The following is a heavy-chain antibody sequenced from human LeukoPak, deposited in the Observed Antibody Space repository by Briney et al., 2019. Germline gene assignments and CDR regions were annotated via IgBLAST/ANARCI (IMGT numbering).Heavy chain of an antibody. J-gene: IGHJ3*02. V-gene: IGHV3-30*02. CDR1: GFTFSHYG. Sequence: GGSLRLSCAASGFTFSHYGMHWVRQAPGKGLEWVTFIRYDGDNKYYADSVKGRFTISRDNSKNTLYLQMNSLRTEDTAVYYCVKDPSPADGFDIWGQGTMVTVSS. CDR2: IRYDGDNK. CDR3: VKDPSPADGFDI.